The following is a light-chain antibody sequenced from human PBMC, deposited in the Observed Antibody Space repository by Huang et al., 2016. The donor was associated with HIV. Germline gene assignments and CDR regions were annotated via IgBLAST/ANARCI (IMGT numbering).Light chain of an antibody. CDR3: QQYGSSPPT. Sequence: EIVLPQSPGTLSLSPGERATLSCRASQSISSSYLAWYHQQPGQAPRRVIYGASSRVAGIPDRFSGSGSGTDFTLTISRLEPEDFAVYYCQQYGSSPPTFGQGTKVEIK. CDR1: QSISSSY. V-gene: IGKV3-20*01. CDR2: GAS. J-gene: IGKJ1*01.